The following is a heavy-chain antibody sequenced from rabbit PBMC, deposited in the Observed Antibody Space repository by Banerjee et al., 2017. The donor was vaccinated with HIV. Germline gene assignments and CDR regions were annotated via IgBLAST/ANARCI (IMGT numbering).Heavy chain of an antibody. V-gene: IGHV1S45*01. J-gene: IGHJ4*01. D-gene: IGHD4-2*01. CDR2: IYSSGGST. CDR3: ARDQYSYIGSTSHNL. Sequence: QEQLKETGGGLVQPEGSLTLTCTASGFSFSNNYAMSWVRQAPGKGLEWIASIYSSGGSTYYGSWAKGRFTITKTSSTTVTLQMTSLTAADTATYFCARDQYSYIGSTSHNLWGPGTLVTVS. CDR1: GFSFSNNYA.